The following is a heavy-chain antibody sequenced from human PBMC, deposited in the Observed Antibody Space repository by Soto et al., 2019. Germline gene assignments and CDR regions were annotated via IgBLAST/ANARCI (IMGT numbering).Heavy chain of an antibody. V-gene: IGHV1-69*06. J-gene: IGHJ4*02. D-gene: IGHD3-10*01. Sequence: SVKVCCKASGGAFSSYAISWVRQAPGQGLEWMGGIIPIFGTANYAQKFQGRVTITADKSTSTAYMELSSLRSEDTAVYYCAREGSGPTSTSSNWGQGTLVTVSS. CDR3: AREGSGPTSTSSN. CDR1: GGAFSSYA. CDR2: IIPIFGTA.